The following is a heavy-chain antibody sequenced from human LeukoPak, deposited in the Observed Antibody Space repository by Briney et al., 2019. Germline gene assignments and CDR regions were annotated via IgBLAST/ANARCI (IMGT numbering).Heavy chain of an antibody. Sequence: ASVKVSCKASDYSLINYDISWVRQAPGQGLEWMGWISGYNGNTNYAQKLQGRVTMTTDTSTNTAYMELRSLKSDDTAVYYCARDESVFDIWGQGTMVTVSS. CDR3: ARDESVFDI. CDR1: DYSLINYD. J-gene: IGHJ3*02. CDR2: ISGYNGNT. V-gene: IGHV1-18*01. D-gene: IGHD5/OR15-5a*01.